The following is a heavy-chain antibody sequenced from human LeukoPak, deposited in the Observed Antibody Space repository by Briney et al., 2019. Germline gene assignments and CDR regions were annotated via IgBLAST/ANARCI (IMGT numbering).Heavy chain of an antibody. CDR1: GYTFTSYD. CDR2: MNPNSGNT. D-gene: IGHD6-19*01. V-gene: IGHV1-8*01. CDR3: ARGRAVAGPHPFDY. Sequence: ASVKVSCKASGYTFTSYDINWVRQATGQGLEWMGRMNPNSGNTGYAQKFQGRVTVTRNTSISTAYMELSGLRSEDTAVYYCARGRAVAGPHPFDYWGQGTLVTVSS. J-gene: IGHJ4*02.